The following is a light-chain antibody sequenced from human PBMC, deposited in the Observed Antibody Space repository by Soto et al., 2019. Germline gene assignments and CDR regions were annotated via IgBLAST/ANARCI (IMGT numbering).Light chain of an antibody. CDR2: DNS. CDR1: NIDSRT. Sequence: SYELTQPPSVSVAPGQTATISCGENNIDSRTVHWYQQKPGQDPLLVVYDNSFRPSGIPNRLSGSNSGNTATLTISRVEAGDEAGYYCQVWDNVDDHIYVLGTGTRSPS. J-gene: IGLJ1*01. CDR3: QVWDNVDDHIYV. V-gene: IGLV3-21*02.